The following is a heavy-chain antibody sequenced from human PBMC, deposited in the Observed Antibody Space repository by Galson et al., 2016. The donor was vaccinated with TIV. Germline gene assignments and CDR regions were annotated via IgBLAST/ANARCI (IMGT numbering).Heavy chain of an antibody. Sequence: TLSLTCAVSGGSISNDDYSWSWIRQPPVDGLEWIGYIYDNGSAYYSPSLKRRVSISLDKSKNQFSLKLTSVTAADTAIYYCARRYTSFSDLDDWFFDLWGRGTLVTVSS. CDR3: ARRYTSFSDLDDWFFDL. J-gene: IGHJ2*01. D-gene: IGHD3-3*01. CDR1: GGSISNDDYS. V-gene: IGHV4-30-2*01. CDR2: IYDNGSA.